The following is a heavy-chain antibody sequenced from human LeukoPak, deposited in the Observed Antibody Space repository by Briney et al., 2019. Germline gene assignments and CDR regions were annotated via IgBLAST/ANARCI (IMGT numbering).Heavy chain of an antibody. Sequence: PGGSLRLSCAASGFTFSSYSMNWVRQAPGKGLEWVSSISSSSSYIYYADSVKGRFTISRDNAKNSLYLQMNSLRAEDTAVYYCARDARIAVAGKHYYYYYYMDVWGKGTTVTVSS. CDR3: ARDARIAVAGKHYYYYYYMDV. CDR2: ISSSSSYI. V-gene: IGHV3-21*01. D-gene: IGHD6-19*01. CDR1: GFTFSSYS. J-gene: IGHJ6*03.